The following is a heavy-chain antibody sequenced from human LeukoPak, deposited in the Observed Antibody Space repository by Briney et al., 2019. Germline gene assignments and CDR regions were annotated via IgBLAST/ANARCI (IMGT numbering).Heavy chain of an antibody. Sequence: SETLSLTCAVSGGSISSSNWWSWVRQPPGKGLEWIGEIYHSGSTNYNPSLKSRVTISVDKSRNQFSLKVNSVTAADTAVYYCASKDYDSRTFDYWGQGTLVTVSS. V-gene: IGHV4-4*02. CDR3: ASKDYDSRTFDY. D-gene: IGHD3-9*01. J-gene: IGHJ4*02. CDR1: GGSISSSNW. CDR2: IYHSGST.